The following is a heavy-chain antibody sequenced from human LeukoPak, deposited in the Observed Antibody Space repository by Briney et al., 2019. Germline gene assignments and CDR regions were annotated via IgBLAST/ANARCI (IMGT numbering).Heavy chain of an antibody. CDR2: ISSSSSTI. D-gene: IGHD1-1*01. V-gene: IGHV3-48*01. CDR3: ARGTPTTNYHYYYMDV. Sequence: PGGSLRLSCAASGFTFSSYSMNWVRQAPGKGLEWVSYISSSSSTIYYADSVKGRFTISRDNAKNSLYLQMNSLRAEDTAVYYCARGTPTTNYHYYYMDVWGKGTTVTVSS. CDR1: GFTFSSYS. J-gene: IGHJ6*03.